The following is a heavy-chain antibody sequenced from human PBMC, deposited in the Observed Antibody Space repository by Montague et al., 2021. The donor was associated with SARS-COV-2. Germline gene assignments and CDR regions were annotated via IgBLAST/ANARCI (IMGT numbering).Heavy chain of an antibody. D-gene: IGHD3-10*01. Sequence: TLSLTCTISGDFVSSDGYYWSWIRQHPGKGLEWIGDIYYSGSTHYNPSFKSRVTISVDTSKNQFSLKLSSVTAADTAVYYCAREVMGSVNYYQAIKYGLDVWGQGTTVTISS. V-gene: IGHV4-31*03. J-gene: IGHJ6*02. CDR1: GDFVSSDGYY. CDR3: AREVMGSVNYYQAIKYGLDV. CDR2: IYYSGST.